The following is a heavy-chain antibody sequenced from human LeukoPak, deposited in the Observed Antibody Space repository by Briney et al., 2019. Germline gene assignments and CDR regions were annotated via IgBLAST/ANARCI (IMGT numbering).Heavy chain of an antibody. D-gene: IGHD3-22*01. J-gene: IGHJ3*02. V-gene: IGHV3-11*01. CDR1: GFTFSDYY. Sequence: PGGSLRLSCAASGFTFSDYYMSWIRQAPGKGLEWVSYISSSGSTIYYADSVKGRFTISRDNAKNSLYLQMNSLRAEDTAVYYCARELPYYYDSSGYYVDVAFDIWGQGTMVTVSS. CDR2: ISSSGSTI. CDR3: ARELPYYYDSSGYYVDVAFDI.